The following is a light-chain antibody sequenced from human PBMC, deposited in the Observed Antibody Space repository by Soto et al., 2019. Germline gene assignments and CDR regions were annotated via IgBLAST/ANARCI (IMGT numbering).Light chain of an antibody. CDR1: STDVGGRNY. CDR3: CSYAGTYTHYV. CDR2: EVT. J-gene: IGLJ1*01. V-gene: IGLV2-14*01. Sequence: QSALTQPASVSGSPGQSITISCTGTSTDVGGRNYVSWYQQHPGKAPKVMIYEVTNRPSGISNRFSGSKSGNTASLTISGLQAEDEADYYCCSYAGTYTHYVFGSGTKLTVL.